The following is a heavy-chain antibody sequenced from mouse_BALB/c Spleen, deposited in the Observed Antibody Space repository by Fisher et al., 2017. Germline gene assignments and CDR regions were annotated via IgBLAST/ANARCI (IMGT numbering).Heavy chain of an antibody. V-gene: IGHV1-20*01. CDR3: GRHGSSLYYYAMDY. J-gene: IGHJ4*01. Sequence: KFKGKATLTVDKSSSTAHMELLSLTSEDSAVYYCGRHGSSLYYYAMDYWGQGTSVTVSS. D-gene: IGHD1-1*01.